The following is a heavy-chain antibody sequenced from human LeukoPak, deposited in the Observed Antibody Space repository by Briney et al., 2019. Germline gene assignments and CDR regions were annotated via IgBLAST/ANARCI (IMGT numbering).Heavy chain of an antibody. J-gene: IGHJ4*02. V-gene: IGHV3-30*03. CDR3: ARVVGATKVLDY. CDR1: GFTFSSYG. D-gene: IGHD1-26*01. Sequence: GGSLRLSCAASGFTFSSYGMHWVRQAPGKGLEWVAVISYDGSNKYYADSVKGRFTISRDNSKNTLYLQMNSLRAEDTAVYYCARVVGATKVLDYWGQGTLVTVSS. CDR2: ISYDGSNK.